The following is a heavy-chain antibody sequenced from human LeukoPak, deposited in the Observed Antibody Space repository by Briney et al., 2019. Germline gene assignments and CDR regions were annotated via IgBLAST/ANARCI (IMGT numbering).Heavy chain of an antibody. CDR2: ISSSGSLI. V-gene: IGHV3-48*04. D-gene: IGHD1-26*01. CDR1: GFTFSTYS. CDR3: AREGWDLNALDI. J-gene: IGHJ3*02. Sequence: PGGSLRLSCAASGFTFSTYSMNWVRQAPGKGLEWVSYISSSGSLIRDSDSVKGRFTISRDNSKNSLFLQMDSLRAEDSAIYYCAREGWDLNALDIWGQGTMVTVSP.